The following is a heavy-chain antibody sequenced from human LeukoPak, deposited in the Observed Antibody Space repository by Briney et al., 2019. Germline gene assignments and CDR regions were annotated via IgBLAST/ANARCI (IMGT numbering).Heavy chain of an antibody. Sequence: ASVKVSCKASGYSFTTYDINWVRQATGQGLEWMGWMNPNSGNTGYPQRFQGRVTMTRDTSISTAYMELNSLTSEDTAVYYCAKNVRDTGTFDYWGQGTLVTVSS. CDR1: GYSFTTYD. V-gene: IGHV1-8*01. D-gene: IGHD5-18*01. J-gene: IGHJ4*02. CDR2: MNPNSGNT. CDR3: AKNVRDTGTFDY.